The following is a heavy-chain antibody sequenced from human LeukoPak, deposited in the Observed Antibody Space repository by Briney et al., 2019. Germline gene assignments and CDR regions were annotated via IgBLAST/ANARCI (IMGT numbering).Heavy chain of an antibody. CDR2: IYYSGTT. Sequence: SETLSLTCTVSGGSISSYYWSWIRQPPGKGLKWIGYIYYSGTTNYNPSLKSRVTISVDTSKNQFSLKLSSVTAADTAVYYCARHASPSSWVDYWGQGTLVTVSS. CDR1: GGSISSYY. V-gene: IGHV4-59*08. D-gene: IGHD6-13*01. J-gene: IGHJ4*02. CDR3: ARHASPSSWVDY.